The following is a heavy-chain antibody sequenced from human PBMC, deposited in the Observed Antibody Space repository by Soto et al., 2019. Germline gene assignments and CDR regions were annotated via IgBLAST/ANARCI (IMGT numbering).Heavy chain of an antibody. J-gene: IGHJ6*02. Sequence: GGSLGLSCAAXGFSFSRYWMTWVRQAPGKGLEWVANIKQDESEKYYVDSVKGRFTISRDNAKNSLYLQLNSLRAEDTALYYYAKDIGAGFWSGYFRQAKIYYYYGMDVWGQGTTVTVSS. CDR3: AKDIGAGFWSGYFRQAKIYYYYGMDV. V-gene: IGHV3-7*03. CDR2: IKQDESEK. D-gene: IGHD3-3*01. CDR1: GFSFSRYW.